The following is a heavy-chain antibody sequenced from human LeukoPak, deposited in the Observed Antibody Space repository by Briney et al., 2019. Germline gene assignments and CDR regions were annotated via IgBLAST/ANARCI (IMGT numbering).Heavy chain of an antibody. CDR2: INTNTGNP. CDR1: GYTFASFG. Sequence: ASVKVSCKTSGYTFASFGITWVRQAPGQGLEWMGWINTNTGNPTYAQGFTGRFVFSLDTSVSTAYLQISSLKAEDTAVYYCARVWESSTGSYYFDYWGQGTLVTVSS. CDR3: ARVWESSTGSYYFDY. V-gene: IGHV7-4-1*02. D-gene: IGHD3-10*01. J-gene: IGHJ4*02.